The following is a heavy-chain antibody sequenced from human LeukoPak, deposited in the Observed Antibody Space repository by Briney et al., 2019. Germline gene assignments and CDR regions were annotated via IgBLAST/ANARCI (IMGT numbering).Heavy chain of an antibody. CDR3: AKDLDHGDYVFDY. J-gene: IGHJ4*02. V-gene: IGHV3-30*18. CDR1: GFTFSSYG. D-gene: IGHD4-17*01. CDR2: ISYDGSNK. Sequence: PGGSLRLSCAASGFTFSSYGMHWVRQALGKGLEWVAVISYDGSNKYYADSVKGRFTISRDNSKNTLYLQMNSLRAEDTAVYYCAKDLDHGDYVFDYWGQGTLVTVSS.